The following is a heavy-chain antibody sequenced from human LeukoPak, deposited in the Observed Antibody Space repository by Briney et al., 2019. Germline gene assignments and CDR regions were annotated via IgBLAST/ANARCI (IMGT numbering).Heavy chain of an antibody. CDR2: INPTTGGT. V-gene: IGHV1-2*02. CDR3: ATVAVRSTSWYVNY. CDR1: GYTFSGFY. J-gene: IGHJ4*02. D-gene: IGHD6-13*01. Sequence: ASVKVSCKASGYTFSGFYMHWVRQAPGQGLEWMGWINPTTGGTNYAQKFQGRVTMTRDTSISTAYMEMSSLISDDTAVYYCATVAVRSTSWYVNYWGQRTLVTVSS.